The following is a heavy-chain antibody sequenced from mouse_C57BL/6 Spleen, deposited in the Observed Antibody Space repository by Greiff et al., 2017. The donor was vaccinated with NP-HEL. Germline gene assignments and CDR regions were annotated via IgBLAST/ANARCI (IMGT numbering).Heavy chain of an antibody. CDR1: GYTFTDYN. CDR3: VRRGDGHYYAMDY. J-gene: IGHJ4*01. CDR2: INPNNGGT. V-gene: IGHV1-18*01. D-gene: IGHD2-3*01. Sequence: EVQLQQSGPELVKPGASVKIPCKASGYTFTDYNMDWVKQSHGKSLEWIGDINPNNGGTIYNQKFKGKATLTVDKSSSTAYMELRSLTSADTAVYYCVRRGDGHYYAMDYWGQGTSVTVSS.